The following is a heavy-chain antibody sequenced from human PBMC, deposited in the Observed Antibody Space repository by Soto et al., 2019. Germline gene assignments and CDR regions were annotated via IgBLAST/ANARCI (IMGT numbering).Heavy chain of an antibody. CDR2: ISSTTNYI. CDR1: GFTFTRYS. V-gene: IGHV3-21*06. Sequence: TGGSLRLSCAASGFTFTRYSMNWVRQAPGKGLEWVSSISSTTNYIYYGDSMKGRFTISRDNAKNSLYLEMNSLRAEDTAVYYCARESEDLTSNYDYWGQGTLVTVSS. CDR3: ARESEDLTSNYDY. J-gene: IGHJ4*02.